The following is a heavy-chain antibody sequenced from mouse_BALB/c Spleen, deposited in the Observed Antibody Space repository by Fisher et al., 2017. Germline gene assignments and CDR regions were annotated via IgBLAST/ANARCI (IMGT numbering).Heavy chain of an antibody. V-gene: IGHV1-20*02. D-gene: IGHD2-4*01. J-gene: IGHJ4*01. CDR3: ARSGDDYDGYYAMDY. Sequence: KFKGKATLTVDKSSSTAHMELRSLASEDSAVYYCARSGDDYDGYYAMDYWGQGTSVTVSS.